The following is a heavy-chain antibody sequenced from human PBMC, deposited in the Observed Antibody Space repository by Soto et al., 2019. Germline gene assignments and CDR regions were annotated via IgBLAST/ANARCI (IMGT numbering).Heavy chain of an antibody. CDR1: GFTFSSYG. V-gene: IGHV3-33*01. CDR2: IWYDGSNK. CDR3: ARVSKRDCSGGSCSGVADY. J-gene: IGHJ4*02. D-gene: IGHD2-15*01. Sequence: GGSLRLSCAASGFTFSSYGMHWVRQAPGKGLEWVAVIWYDGSNKYYADSVKGRFTISRDNSKNTLYLQMNSLRAEDTAVYYCARVSKRDCSGGSCSGVADYWGQGTLVTVSS.